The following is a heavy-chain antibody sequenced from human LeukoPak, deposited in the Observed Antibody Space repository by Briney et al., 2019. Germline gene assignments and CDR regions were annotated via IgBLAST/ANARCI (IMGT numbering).Heavy chain of an antibody. Sequence: GGSLRLSCAASGFTFSSYAMHWVRQAPGKGLEWVAVISYDGSYKYYADSVKGRFTISRDNSKNTLYLQMNSLRPEDTAVYYCARDPTNWNYVHYFDYWGQGALVTVSS. V-gene: IGHV3-30*04. D-gene: IGHD1-7*01. CDR2: ISYDGSYK. J-gene: IGHJ4*02. CDR1: GFTFSSYA. CDR3: ARDPTNWNYVHYFDY.